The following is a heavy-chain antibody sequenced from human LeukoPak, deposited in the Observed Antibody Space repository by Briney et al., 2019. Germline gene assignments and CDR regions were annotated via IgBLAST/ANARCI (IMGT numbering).Heavy chain of an antibody. J-gene: IGHJ4*02. Sequence: GESLKISCKGSGYSFTSYWIGWVRQMPGKGLEWMGIIYPSDSDTRYSPSFQGQVTISADKSISTAYLQWSSLKASDTAMYYCRRSSRGGGDWFPDYWAREPWSPSPQ. CDR3: RRSSRGGGDWFPDY. D-gene: IGHD2-21*02. CDR1: GYSFTSYW. V-gene: IGHV5-51*01. CDR2: IYPSDSDT.